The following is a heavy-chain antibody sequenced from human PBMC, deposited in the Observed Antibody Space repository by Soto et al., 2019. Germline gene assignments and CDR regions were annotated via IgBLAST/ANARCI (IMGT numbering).Heavy chain of an antibody. CDR1: DGSIRSSSYY. CDR2: IYYSGST. V-gene: IGHV4-39*01. CDR3: ASSVTTRVQRDYGMDV. D-gene: IGHD4-17*01. Sequence: SETLSLTCTVSDGSIRSSSYYWGWIHQPPGKGLEWIGSIYYSGSTYYNPSLKSRVTISVDTSKNQFSLKLSSVTAADTAVYYCASSVTTRVQRDYGMDVWGQGTTVTGLL. J-gene: IGHJ6*02.